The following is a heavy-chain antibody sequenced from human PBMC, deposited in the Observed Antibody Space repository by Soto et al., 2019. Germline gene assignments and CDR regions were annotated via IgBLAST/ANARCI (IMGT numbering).Heavy chain of an antibody. D-gene: IGHD2-21*02. V-gene: IGHV1-46*01. CDR2: VNPSGGHT. CDR3: ARGGRVVVVTAVLDY. Sequence: QVQLVQSGAEVKKPGASVKVSCKASGDTFTDYYIHWVRQAPGQGLEWMGTVNPSGGHTTYAQHFRGRMTMTRDTSNSTLYMELTSLTSEDTAVYYCARGGRVVVVTAVLDYWGQGTLVTVSS. J-gene: IGHJ4*02. CDR1: GDTFTDYY.